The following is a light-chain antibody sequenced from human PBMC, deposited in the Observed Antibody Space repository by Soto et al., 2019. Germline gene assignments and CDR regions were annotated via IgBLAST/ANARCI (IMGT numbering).Light chain of an antibody. CDR3: QQCKSYPIT. V-gene: IGKV1-13*02. J-gene: IGKJ5*01. CDR2: DAS. Sequence: AIQLTQTPSSVSASVGDRVTITCRATQDISNTLAWYQHKPGRGPMLLIFDASTLESVVPSRFTGSGSGTHFTLNISSLQPEDFATYICQQCKSYPITFGPGTRVEVK. CDR1: QDISNT.